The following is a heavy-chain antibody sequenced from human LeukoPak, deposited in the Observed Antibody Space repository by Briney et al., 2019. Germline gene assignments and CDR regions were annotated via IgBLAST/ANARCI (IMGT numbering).Heavy chain of an antibody. CDR3: ARRNSGSYSRGFDY. CDR2: ITDDGSST. CDR1: GFTFSRSA. Sequence: GGSLRLSCAASGFTFSRSAMNWVRQAPGKGLEWVSTITDDGSSTYFADSVKGRFTISRDNSKNMLHLQMNSLRAEDTAVYYCARRNSGSYSRGFDYWGQGTLDTVSS. J-gene: IGHJ4*02. D-gene: IGHD1-26*01. V-gene: IGHV3-23*01.